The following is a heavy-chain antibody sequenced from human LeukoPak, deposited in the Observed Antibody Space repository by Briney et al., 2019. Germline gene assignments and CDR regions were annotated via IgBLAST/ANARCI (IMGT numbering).Heavy chain of an antibody. CDR1: GASISSYY. CDR3: ARGVGQLVRPYYYYMDV. CDR2: IYYSGST. Sequence: SETLSLTCTVSGASISSYYWSWIRQPPGKGLEWLGYIYYSGSTNYNPSLKSRVTISVDTSKNQFSLKLSSVTAADTAVYYCARGVGQLVRPYYYYMDVWGKGTTVTVSS. V-gene: IGHV4-59*12. D-gene: IGHD6-6*01. J-gene: IGHJ6*03.